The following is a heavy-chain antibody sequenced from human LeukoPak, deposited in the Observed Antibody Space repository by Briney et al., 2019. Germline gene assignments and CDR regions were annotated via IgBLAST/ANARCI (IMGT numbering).Heavy chain of an antibody. Sequence: GGSLRLSCKASGVTFSNVWMSWVRQAPGKGLEWLGRIKTKADGGTIDYAAPVKGRFTIPRDDSKSMVFLQMNSLKTEDTGVYYCSTDQPVYSWNRSDGFDTWGQGTMVTVSS. CDR1: GVTFSNVW. CDR3: STDQPVYSWNRSDGFDT. D-gene: IGHD1-26*01. V-gene: IGHV3-15*01. CDR2: IKTKADGGTI. J-gene: IGHJ3*02.